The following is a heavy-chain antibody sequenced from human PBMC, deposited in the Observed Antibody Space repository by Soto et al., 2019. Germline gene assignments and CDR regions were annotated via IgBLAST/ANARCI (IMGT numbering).Heavy chain of an antibody. CDR1: GGSISSGGYY. D-gene: IGHD1-26*01. V-gene: IGHV4-31*03. J-gene: IGHJ6*02. CDR2: IYYSGST. Sequence: SETLSLTCTVSGGSISSGGYYWSWIRQHPGKGLEWIGYIYYSGSTYYNPSLKSRVTISVDTSKNQFSLKLSSVTAADTAVYYCARGVRSYGDYYYGMDVWGQGTTVTVSS. CDR3: ARGVRSYGDYYYGMDV.